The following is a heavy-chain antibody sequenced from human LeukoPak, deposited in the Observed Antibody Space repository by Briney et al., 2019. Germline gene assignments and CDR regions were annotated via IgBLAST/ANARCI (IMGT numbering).Heavy chain of an antibody. CDR3: AKDRYSGLNTIDY. Sequence: GGSLRLPCAASGFTFSTYGMHWVRQAPGKGLEWVAVISYDGSYKFYADSVKGRFTISRDNSKSTLYLQMNSLRAEDTAVYYCAKDRYSGLNTIDYWGQGTLVTVSS. CDR2: ISYDGSYK. V-gene: IGHV3-30*18. J-gene: IGHJ4*02. CDR1: GFTFSTYG. D-gene: IGHD6-13*01.